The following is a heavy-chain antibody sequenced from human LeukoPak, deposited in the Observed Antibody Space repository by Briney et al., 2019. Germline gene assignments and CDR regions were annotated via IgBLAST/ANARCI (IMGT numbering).Heavy chain of an antibody. Sequence: ASVKVSCKTSGYTFTTYYIHWVRQAPGQGPEWMGSVHPSGGRTTYAQKFQGRVTITRDTSTSTVYMDLSSLRSEDTAVYYCARDWELGYWGQGTLVTVSS. CDR1: GYTFTTYY. CDR3: ARDWELGY. CDR2: VHPSGGRT. D-gene: IGHD1-26*01. V-gene: IGHV1-46*01. J-gene: IGHJ4*02.